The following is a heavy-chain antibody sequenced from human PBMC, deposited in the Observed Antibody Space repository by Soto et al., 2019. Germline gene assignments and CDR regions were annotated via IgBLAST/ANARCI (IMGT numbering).Heavy chain of an antibody. Sequence: SETLSLTCAVYGGSFSGYYWSWIRQPPGKGLEWIGEINHSGSTSYNPSLKSRVTISVDTSKNQFSLKLSSVTAADTAVYYCARGIAAAGKSDAFDIWGQGTMVTVSS. CDR3: ARGIAAAGKSDAFDI. V-gene: IGHV4-34*01. CDR2: INHSGST. D-gene: IGHD6-13*01. CDR1: GGSFSGYY. J-gene: IGHJ3*02.